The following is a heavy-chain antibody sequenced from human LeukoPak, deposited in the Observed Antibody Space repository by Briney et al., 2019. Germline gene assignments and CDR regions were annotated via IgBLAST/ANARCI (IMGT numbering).Heavy chain of an antibody. Sequence: PGESLRLSCVASGFTFNNHSMDWVRQAPGKGLEWISYISGSGDAIFYADSVQGRFTISRDNAKNSVYLQMNSLRAEDTAVYYCARTYGSGSLDYGGQGTLVTVSS. V-gene: IGHV3-48*01. D-gene: IGHD2-15*01. CDR3: ARTYGSGSLDY. CDR2: ISGSGDAI. CDR1: GFTFNNHS. J-gene: IGHJ4*02.